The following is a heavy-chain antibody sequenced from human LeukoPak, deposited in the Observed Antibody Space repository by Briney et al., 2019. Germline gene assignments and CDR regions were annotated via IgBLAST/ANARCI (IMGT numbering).Heavy chain of an antibody. V-gene: IGHV1-8*03. D-gene: IGHD3-3*01. CDR1: GGTFSSYD. J-gene: IGHJ3*02. Sequence: GSSVKVSCKASGGTFSSYDINWVRQATGQGLEWMGWMNPNSGNTGYAQKFQGRVTITRNTSISTAYMELSSLRSEDTAVYYCARGRIRITIFGVVKGAFDIWGQGTMVTVSS. CDR2: MNPNSGNT. CDR3: ARGRIRITIFGVVKGAFDI.